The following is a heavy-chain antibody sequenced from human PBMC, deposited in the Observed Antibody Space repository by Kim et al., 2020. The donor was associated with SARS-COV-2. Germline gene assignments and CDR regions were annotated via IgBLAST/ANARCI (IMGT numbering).Heavy chain of an antibody. CDR3: ARGVYCTNGVCYFYFDY. V-gene: IGHV3-7*03. Sequence: GGSLRLSCAASGFTFSSYWMSWVRQAPGKGLEWVANIKQDGSEKYYVDSVKGRFTISRDNAKNSLYLQMNSLRAEDTAVYYCARGVYCTNGVCYFYFDYWGQGTLVTVSS. CDR2: IKQDGSEK. J-gene: IGHJ4*02. CDR1: GFTFSSYW. D-gene: IGHD2-8*01.